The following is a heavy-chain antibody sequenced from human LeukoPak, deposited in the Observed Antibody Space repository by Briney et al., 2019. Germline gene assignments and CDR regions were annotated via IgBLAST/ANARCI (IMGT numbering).Heavy chain of an antibody. Sequence: GGSLRLSCAASGFTLSSYAMSWVRQAPGKGLEWLSSISGSGGSTNYADSVKGRFTISRDNAKTSLYLQMTSLRAEDTAVYYCARDKYFDSTTYYPRFDYWGQGILVTVSS. D-gene: IGHD3-22*01. CDR3: ARDKYFDSTTYYPRFDY. CDR2: ISGSGGST. V-gene: IGHV3-23*01. CDR1: GFTLSSYA. J-gene: IGHJ4*02.